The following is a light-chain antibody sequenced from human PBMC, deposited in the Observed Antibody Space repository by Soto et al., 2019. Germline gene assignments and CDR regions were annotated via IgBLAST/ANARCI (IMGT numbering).Light chain of an antibody. V-gene: IGLV2-14*01. CDR1: SSDVGGYNY. Sequence: QSALTQPASVSGSPGQSITISCTGTSSDVGGYNYVSWYQQHPGKAPKLMIYDVSNRPSGVSNRFSGSKSGNTASLTISGLQAEDEADYYCSSYTSSSTWVFGGGTKVPS. CDR3: SSYTSSSTWV. CDR2: DVS. J-gene: IGLJ3*02.